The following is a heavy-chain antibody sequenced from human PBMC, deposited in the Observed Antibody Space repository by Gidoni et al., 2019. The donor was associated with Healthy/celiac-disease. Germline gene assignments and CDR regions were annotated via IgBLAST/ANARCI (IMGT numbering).Heavy chain of an antibody. CDR2: IRSKANSYAT. CDR1: GFTCSGSA. Sequence: EVQLVESGGGLVQPGGSMKLYWAASGFTCSGSAMHWVRQASGKGLDWFGRIRSKANSYATAYAASVKGRFTISRDDSKNTAYLQMNSLKTEDTAVYYGTRPYNYYGSIGYPYYWGQGTLVTVSS. CDR3: TRPYNYYGSIGYPYY. D-gene: IGHD3-22*01. V-gene: IGHV3-73*02. J-gene: IGHJ4*02.